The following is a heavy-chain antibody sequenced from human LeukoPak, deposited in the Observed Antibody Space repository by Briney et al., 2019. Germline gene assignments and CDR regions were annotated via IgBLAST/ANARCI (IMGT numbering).Heavy chain of an antibody. J-gene: IGHJ4*02. CDR1: GGSISSGDYY. CDR2: IYYSGRT. CDR3: ARAKAAAGIDYFDY. V-gene: IGHV4-61*08. D-gene: IGHD6-13*01. Sequence: TSSETLSLTCTVSGGSISSGDYYWSWIRQPPGKGLEWIGYIYYSGRTNYNPSLKSRVTISVDTSKNQFSLKLSSVTAADTAVYYCARAKAAAGIDYFDYWGQGTLVTVSS.